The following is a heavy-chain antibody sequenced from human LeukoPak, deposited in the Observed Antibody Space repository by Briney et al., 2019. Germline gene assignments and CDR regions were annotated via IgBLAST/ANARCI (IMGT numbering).Heavy chain of an antibody. Sequence: GGSLRLSCAASGFIFSPYAMSWVRQAPGRGLEWVAGIAGGDDRFYADSVKGRFSISRDNSKNTVDLQMNSLRVEDTAVYYCARDQYDFWRGTKLNYYYYMDVWGKGTTVTVSS. V-gene: IGHV3-23*01. D-gene: IGHD3-3*01. CDR1: GFIFSPYA. J-gene: IGHJ6*03. CDR2: IAGGDDR. CDR3: ARDQYDFWRGTKLNYYYYMDV.